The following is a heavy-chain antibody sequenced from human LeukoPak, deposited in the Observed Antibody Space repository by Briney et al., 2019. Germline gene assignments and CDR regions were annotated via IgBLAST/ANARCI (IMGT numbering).Heavy chain of an antibody. CDR2: IYYSGIT. V-gene: IGHV4-31*03. Sequence: SETLSLTCTVSGGSISIGGYYWGGIRQHPGKGLEWIGYIYYSGITYYNPSLKSRVIISVDTSKNQFSLYLSSVTAADTAVYYCARVTSGESADYWGQGTLVTVSS. D-gene: IGHD3-10*01. J-gene: IGHJ4*02. CDR3: ARVTSGESADY. CDR1: GGSISIGGYY.